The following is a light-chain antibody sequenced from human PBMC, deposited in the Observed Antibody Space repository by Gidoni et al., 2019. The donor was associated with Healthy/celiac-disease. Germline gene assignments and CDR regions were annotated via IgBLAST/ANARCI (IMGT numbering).Light chain of an antibody. J-gene: IGKJ3*01. CDR1: QSISSY. V-gene: IGKV1-39*01. Sequence: DIHMTQSPASLSASVGDRVTTPCRASQSISSYLKWYQQKPGKAPKLLIYAASSLQSGVPSRFSGSGSGTDFTLTISRLQPEDFATYYCQQSYSTPFTFGPGTKVDIK. CDR3: QQSYSTPFT. CDR2: AAS.